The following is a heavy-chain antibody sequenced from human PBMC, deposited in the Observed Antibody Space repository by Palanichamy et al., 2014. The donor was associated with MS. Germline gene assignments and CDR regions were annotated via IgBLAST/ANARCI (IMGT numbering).Heavy chain of an antibody. CDR1: GGSFSSSSYY. V-gene: IGHV4-39*01. CDR2: IYYSGST. J-gene: IGHJ2*01. Sequence: QLQLQESGPGLVKPSETLSLTCTVSGGSFSSSSYYWGWIHQPPGKGLEWIGSIYYSGSTYYNPSLKSRVTISVDTSKNQFSLKLSYVTAADTAVYYCARHLTSIAARPYWYFDLWGRGTLVTVSS. D-gene: IGHD6-6*01. CDR3: ARHLTSIAARPYWYFDL.